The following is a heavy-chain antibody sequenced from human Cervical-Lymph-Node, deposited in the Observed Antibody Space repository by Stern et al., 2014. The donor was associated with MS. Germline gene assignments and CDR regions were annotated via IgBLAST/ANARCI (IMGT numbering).Heavy chain of an antibody. V-gene: IGHV3-21*01. CDR3: ARVGDGYIGEFDY. J-gene: IGHJ4*02. D-gene: IGHD5-24*01. CDR1: GFTFSSYS. Sequence: EVHLVESGGGLVKPGGSLRLSCAASGFTFSSYSMNWVRQAPGKGLAWVSSISSSSSYIYYADSVKGRFTISRDNAKNSLYLQMNSLRAEDTAVYYCARVGDGYIGEFDYWGQGTLVTVSS. CDR2: ISSSSSYI.